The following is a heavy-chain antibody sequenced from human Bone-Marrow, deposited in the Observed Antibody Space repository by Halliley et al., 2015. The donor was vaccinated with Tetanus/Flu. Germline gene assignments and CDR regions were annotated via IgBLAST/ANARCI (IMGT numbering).Heavy chain of an antibody. V-gene: IGHV3-30-3*01. CDR2: ISFDGSTK. D-gene: IGHD6-19*01. CDR3: ARGSAWYPNDY. Sequence: GLEWLAFISFDGSTKYYANSVKGRFTISRGSSKSTLFLQMYSLRADDTAVYYCARGSAWYPNDYWGQGTLVTVSS. J-gene: IGHJ4*02.